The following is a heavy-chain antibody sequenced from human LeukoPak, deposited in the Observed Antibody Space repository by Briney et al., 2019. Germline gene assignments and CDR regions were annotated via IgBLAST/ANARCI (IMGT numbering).Heavy chain of an antibody. D-gene: IGHD3-3*02. J-gene: IGHJ6*03. CDR2: IYSGGST. V-gene: IGHV3-66*01. Sequence: GGSLRLSCAASGFTVSGNYMSWVRQAPGKGREWVSVIYSGGSTYYADSVKGRFTISRDNSKNTLYLQMNSLSAEDTAVYYCARGDQPAFYYFYMDVWGKRTTVTISS. CDR3: ARGDQPAFYYFYMDV. CDR1: GFTVSGNY.